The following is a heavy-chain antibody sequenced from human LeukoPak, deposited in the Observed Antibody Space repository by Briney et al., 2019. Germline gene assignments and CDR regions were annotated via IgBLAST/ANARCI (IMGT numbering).Heavy chain of an antibody. Sequence: SVKVSCKASGGTFSSYAISWVRQAPGQGLEWMGRIIPILGIANYAQKFQGRVTITADKSTSTAYMELSSLRSEDTAVYYCAKASDSGSYFAGGYWGQGTLVTVSS. V-gene: IGHV1-69*04. J-gene: IGHJ4*02. CDR3: AKASDSGSYFAGGY. D-gene: IGHD1-26*01. CDR1: GGTFSSYA. CDR2: IIPILGIA.